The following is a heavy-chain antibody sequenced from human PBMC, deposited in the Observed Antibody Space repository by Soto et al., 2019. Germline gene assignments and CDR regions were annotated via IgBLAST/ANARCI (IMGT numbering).Heavy chain of an antibody. J-gene: IGHJ4*02. CDR1: GFTFSSYG. CDR2: IWYDGSNK. D-gene: IGHD3-22*01. CDR3: ARGGYYYDSSGYSPPGY. Sequence: PGGSLRLSCAASGFTFSSYGMHWVRQAPGKGLEWVAVIWYDGSNKYYADSVKGRFTISRDNSKNTLYLQMNSLRAEDTAVYYCARGGYYYDSSGYSPPGYRAQGTLVTVSS. V-gene: IGHV3-33*01.